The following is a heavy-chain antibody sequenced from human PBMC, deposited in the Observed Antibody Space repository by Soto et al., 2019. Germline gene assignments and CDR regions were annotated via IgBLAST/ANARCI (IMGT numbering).Heavy chain of an antibody. CDR2: IYHSGST. CDR1: GGSISSSNW. Sequence: QVQLQESGPGLVKPSGTLSLTCAVSGGSISSSNWWSWARQPPGKGLEWIGEIYHSGSTDYNPFLKSRVTISVDKSKHQIFLKLSSRTDADTAVFYCARLTTVTTVFDYWGQGRMVTGSS. CDR3: ARLTTVTTVFDY. D-gene: IGHD4-17*01. J-gene: IGHJ4*02. V-gene: IGHV4-4*02.